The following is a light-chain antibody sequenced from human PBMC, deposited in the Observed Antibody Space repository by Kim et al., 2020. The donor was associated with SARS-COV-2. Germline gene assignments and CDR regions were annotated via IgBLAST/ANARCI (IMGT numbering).Light chain of an antibody. V-gene: IGKV3-20*01. CDR3: QGYSSSRKLS. J-gene: IGKJ4*01. CDR2: GTA. CDR1: QTINTNH. Sequence: PGQSVTRAGRASQTINTNHVAWDQQKPGQAPRRRMFGTASRATGMPDRFSGRGCGRDCTLSISRLGPEDLAVYYGQGYSSSRKLSFGGGTKGDIE.